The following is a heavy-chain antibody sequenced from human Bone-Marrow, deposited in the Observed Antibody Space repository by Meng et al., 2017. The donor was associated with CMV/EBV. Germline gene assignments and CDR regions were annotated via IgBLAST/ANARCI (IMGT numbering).Heavy chain of an antibody. J-gene: IGHJ6*02. CDR1: GFTFSDYA. V-gene: IGHV3-9*01. Sequence: SLKISCAASGFTFSDYALHWVRQAPGKGLEWVSGINRKSDRIGYADSVKGRFTISRDNGKKSLHLQMISLRAEDTALYYCVRDIGVAEITESTKYYSALDVWGQGTTVTVSS. D-gene: IGHD3-16*01. CDR3: VRDIGVAEITESTKYYSALDV. CDR2: INRKSDRI.